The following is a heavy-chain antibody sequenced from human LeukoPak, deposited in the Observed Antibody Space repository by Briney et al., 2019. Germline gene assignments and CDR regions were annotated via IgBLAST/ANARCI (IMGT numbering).Heavy chain of an antibody. CDR1: GGSISSYY. D-gene: IGHD2-2*01. CDR3: AREYCSSTSCLPSLSCMDV. V-gene: IGHV4-59*01. J-gene: IGHJ6*03. Sequence: SETLSLTCTVSGGSISSYYWSWIRQPPGKGLEWIGYIYYSGSTNYNPSLKSRVTISVDTSKNQFSLKLSSVTAADTAVYYCAREYCSSTSCLPSLSCMDVWGKGTTVTVSS. CDR2: IYYSGST.